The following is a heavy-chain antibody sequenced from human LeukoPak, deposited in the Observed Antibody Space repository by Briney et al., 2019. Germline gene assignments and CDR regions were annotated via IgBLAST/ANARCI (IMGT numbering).Heavy chain of an antibody. CDR1: GYTFTGYY. CDR2: INPNSGGT. V-gene: IGHV1-2*02. Sequence: ASVKVSCKASGYTFTGYYMHWVRQAPGQGLEWMGWINPNSGGTNYAQKFQGRVTMTRDTSISTAYMELSRLRSDDTAVYYCARGTTVTPLNYYYMDVWGKGTTVTVSS. CDR3: ARGTTVTPLNYYYMDV. J-gene: IGHJ6*03. D-gene: IGHD4-17*01.